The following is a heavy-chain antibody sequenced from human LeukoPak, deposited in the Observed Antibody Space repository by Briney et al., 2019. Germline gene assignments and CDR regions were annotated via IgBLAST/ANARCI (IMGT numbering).Heavy chain of an antibody. D-gene: IGHD3-22*01. CDR3: ARCPSYYYDSSGYYPVRDAFDI. CDR1: GYTFTSYY. J-gene: IGHJ3*02. Sequence: ASVKVSCKASGYTFTSYYMHWVRQAPGQGLEWMGIINPSGGSTSYAQKFQGRVTMTGDTSTSTVYMELSSLRSEDTVVYYCARCPSYYYDSSGYYPVRDAFDIWGQGTMVTVSS. V-gene: IGHV1-46*01. CDR2: INPSGGST.